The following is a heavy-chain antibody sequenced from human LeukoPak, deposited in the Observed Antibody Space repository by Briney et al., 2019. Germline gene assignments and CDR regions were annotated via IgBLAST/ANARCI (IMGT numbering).Heavy chain of an antibody. J-gene: IGHJ4*02. CDR1: GFIFSSYA. CDR3: ASASSHRIAAGGDY. D-gene: IGHD6-13*01. CDR2: ISGSGATT. V-gene: IGHV3-23*01. Sequence: GGSLRLSCAASGFIFSSYAMSWVRQAPGKGLEWVSDISGSGATTSFADSVKGRFTTSRDNAKNTLYLQMNSLRAEDTAVYYCASASSHRIAAGGDYWGQGTLVTVSS.